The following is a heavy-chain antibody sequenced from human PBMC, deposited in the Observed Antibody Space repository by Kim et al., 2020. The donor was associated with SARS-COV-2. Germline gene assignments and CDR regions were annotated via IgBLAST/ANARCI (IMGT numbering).Heavy chain of an antibody. D-gene: IGHD6-19*01. CDR1: GYSFTSYW. CDR2: IDPSDSYT. J-gene: IGHJ4*01. V-gene: IGHV5-10-1*01. CDR3: AKTEEVAVAGTPRFYY. Sequence: GESLKISCKGSGYSFTSYWISWVRQMPGKGLEWMGRIDPSDSYTNYSPSFHGHVPLPADKSLSTAYLPWSSLKASDTAMYYCAKTEEVAVAGTPRFYYWG.